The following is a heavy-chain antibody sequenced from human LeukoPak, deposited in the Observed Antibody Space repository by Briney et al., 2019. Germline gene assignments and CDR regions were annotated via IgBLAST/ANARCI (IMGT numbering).Heavy chain of an antibody. CDR2: INPNSGGT. V-gene: IGHV1-2*02. CDR1: GYTFTGYY. Sequence: ASVKVSCKASGYTFTGYYMHWVRQAPGQGLEWMGWINPNSGGTNYAQKFQGRVTMTRDTSISTAYMELSRLRSDDTAVYYCARDEDTAMVYFGYWGQGTLVTVSS. D-gene: IGHD5-18*01. CDR3: ARDEDTAMVYFGY. J-gene: IGHJ4*02.